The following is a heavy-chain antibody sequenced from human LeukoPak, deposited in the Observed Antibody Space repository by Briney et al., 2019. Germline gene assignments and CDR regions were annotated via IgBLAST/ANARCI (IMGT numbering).Heavy chain of an antibody. Sequence: GRSLRLSCAASGFTFSSYGMHWVRQAPGKGPEWVAVIWYDGSNKYYADSVKGRFTISRDNSKNTLYLQMNSLRAEDTAVYYCARDGGYGDLRPFDYWGQGTLVTVSS. CDR3: ARDGGYGDLRPFDY. CDR2: IWYDGSNK. V-gene: IGHV3-33*01. D-gene: IGHD4-17*01. CDR1: GFTFSSYG. J-gene: IGHJ4*02.